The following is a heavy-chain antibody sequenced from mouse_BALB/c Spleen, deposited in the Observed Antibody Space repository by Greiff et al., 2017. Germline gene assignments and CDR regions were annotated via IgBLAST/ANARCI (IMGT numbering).Heavy chain of an antibody. CDR3: ARWLLRNYAMDY. D-gene: IGHD2-3*01. CDR2: IYPYNGGT. Sequence: EGQLQQSGPELVKPGASVKISCKASGYTFTDYNMHWVKQSHGKSLEWIGYIYPYNGGTGYNQKFKSKATLTVDNSSSTAYMELRSLTSEDSAVYYCARWLLRNYAMDYWGQGTSVTVSS. V-gene: IGHV1S29*02. J-gene: IGHJ4*01. CDR1: GYTFTDYN.